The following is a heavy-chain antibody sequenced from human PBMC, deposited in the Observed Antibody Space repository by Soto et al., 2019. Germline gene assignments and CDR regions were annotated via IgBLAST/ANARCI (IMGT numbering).Heavy chain of an antibody. CDR1: GFTFSSYS. D-gene: IGHD6-6*01. Sequence: GGSLRLSCAASGFTFSSYSMNWVRQAPGKGLEWASSISSSSYIYYADSVKGRFTISRDNAKNSLFLQMNSLRAEDTAEYYCARVPPQPRPSPYFYYYGMDVWGRGTTVTVSS. CDR2: ISSSSYI. J-gene: IGHJ6*02. CDR3: ARVPPQPRPSPYFYYYGMDV. V-gene: IGHV3-21*01.